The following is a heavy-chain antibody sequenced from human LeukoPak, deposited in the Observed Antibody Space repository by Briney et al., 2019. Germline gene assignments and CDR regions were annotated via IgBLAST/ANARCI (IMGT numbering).Heavy chain of an antibody. CDR2: INPDGNKK. Sequence: PGGSLRLSCAVSGLTFSSSWTDWVRQAPGRGLEWVASINPDGNKKYSADSVKGRFTISRDNAENSLYLQMNSLRVEDTAFYYCARDLAYSRLDYWGQGMLVTVSS. J-gene: IGHJ4*02. V-gene: IGHV3-7*01. D-gene: IGHD5-18*01. CDR1: GLTFSSSW. CDR3: ARDLAYSRLDY.